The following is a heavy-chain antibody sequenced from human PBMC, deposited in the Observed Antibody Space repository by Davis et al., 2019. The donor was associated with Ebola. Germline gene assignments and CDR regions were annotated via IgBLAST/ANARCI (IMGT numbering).Heavy chain of an antibody. V-gene: IGHV1-24*01. J-gene: IGHJ4*02. D-gene: IGHD1-26*01. CDR1: GCTFTTYD. CDR3: ARSVKTREFDY. CDR2: FDPEDGET. Sequence: ASVTVSCKASGCTFTTYDINWVRQAPGKGLEWMGGFDPEDGETIYAQKFQGRVTMTEDTSTDTAYMELSSLRSEDTAVYYCARSVKTREFDYWGQGTLVTVSS.